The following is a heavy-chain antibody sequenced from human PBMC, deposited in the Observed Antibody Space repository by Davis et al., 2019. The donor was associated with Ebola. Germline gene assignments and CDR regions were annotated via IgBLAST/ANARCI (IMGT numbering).Heavy chain of an antibody. CDR3: ARIGPGGWYIDY. D-gene: IGHD6-19*01. Sequence: GESLKISCAASGFTFSSYAMHWVRQAPGKGLEWVAVISYDGSNKYYADSVKGRFTISRDNSKNTLYLQMNSLRAEDTAVYYCARIGPGGWYIDYWGQGTLVTVSS. V-gene: IGHV3-30-3*01. J-gene: IGHJ4*02. CDR1: GFTFSSYA. CDR2: ISYDGSNK.